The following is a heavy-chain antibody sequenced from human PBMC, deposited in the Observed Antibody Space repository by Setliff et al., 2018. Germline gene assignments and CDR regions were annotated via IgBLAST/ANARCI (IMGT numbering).Heavy chain of an antibody. CDR2: VFSSDSDT. V-gene: IGHV5-51*01. J-gene: IGHJ3*02. Sequence: GESLTISCKGSGYRFTTYWIGWVRQMPGKGLEWMGIVFSSDSDTRYSPSFQGQVTMSADKSINTAYLQWSSLKASDTAMYYCARLGAPASHDAFDIWGQGTMVTVSS. CDR3: ARLGAPASHDAFDI. D-gene: IGHD6-25*01. CDR1: GYRFTTYW.